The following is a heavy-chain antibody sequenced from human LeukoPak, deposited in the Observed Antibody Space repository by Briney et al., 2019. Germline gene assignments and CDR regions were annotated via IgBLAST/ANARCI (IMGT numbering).Heavy chain of an antibody. D-gene: IGHD6-6*01. CDR1: GYTFTSYV. Sequence: ASVKVSCKASGYTFTSYVISWVRQAPGQWLEWMGWISAYNGNTNYAQKLQGRVTMTTDTSTSTAYMELRSLRSDDTAVYYCARFLAARGWFDPWGQGTLVTVSS. V-gene: IGHV1-18*01. CDR3: ARFLAARGWFDP. CDR2: ISAYNGNT. J-gene: IGHJ5*02.